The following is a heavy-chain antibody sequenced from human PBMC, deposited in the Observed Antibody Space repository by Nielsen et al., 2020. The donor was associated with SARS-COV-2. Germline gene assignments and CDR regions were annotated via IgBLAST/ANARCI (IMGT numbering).Heavy chain of an antibody. CDR2: ISYDVGSK. V-gene: IGHV3-30-3*01. J-gene: IGHJ4*02. CDR3: ARDIRSSWGCGYCDY. D-gene: IGHD2-21*01. Sequence: GESLKIPCAASGFTFSSYAMHWVRQAPGKGLEWVAAISYDVGSKFYAGSVKGRFTISRENSKSTVYLQMDSLRFEDTAVYHCARDIRSSWGCGYCDYCGQGTLVTGSS. CDR1: GFTFSSYA.